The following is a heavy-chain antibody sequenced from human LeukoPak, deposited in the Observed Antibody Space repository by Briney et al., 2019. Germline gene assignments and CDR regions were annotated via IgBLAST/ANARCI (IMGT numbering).Heavy chain of an antibody. J-gene: IGHJ5*02. D-gene: IGHD2-2*01. CDR1: GGTFSSYA. CDR3: ARVPDIVVVPAAPRVWFDP. Sequence: SVKVSCKASGGTFSSYAISWVRQAPGQGLEWMGGIIPIFGTANYAQKFQGRVTITADESTSTAYMELSSLRSEDTAVYYCARVPDIVVVPAAPRVWFDPWSQGTLVTVSS. CDR2: IIPIFGTA. V-gene: IGHV1-69*01.